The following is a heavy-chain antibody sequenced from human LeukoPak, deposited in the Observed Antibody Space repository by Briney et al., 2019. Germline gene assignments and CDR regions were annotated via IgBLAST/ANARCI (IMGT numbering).Heavy chain of an antibody. J-gene: IGHJ4*02. CDR3: AKDAKMATYYFDY. V-gene: IGHV3-30*18. CDR2: ISYDGSNK. Sequence: GGSLRLSCAASGFTFSSYGMHWVRQAPGKGLEWVAVISYDGSNKYYADSVKGRFTVSRDNSKNTLYLQMNSLRAEDTAVYYCAKDAKMATYYFDYWGQGTLVTVSS. CDR1: GFTFSSYG. D-gene: IGHD2-8*01.